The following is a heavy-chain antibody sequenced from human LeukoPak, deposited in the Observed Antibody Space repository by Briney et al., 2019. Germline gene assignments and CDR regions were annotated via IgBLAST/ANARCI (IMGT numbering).Heavy chain of an antibody. Sequence: ASVKISCKAFGYTSTSYYMHWVRQAPGQGLEWMGWISAYNGNRNYAQKVQGRVTMTADTSTSTATMELRSLRTDDTAVYYCARDLQARATISSHCFDPWGQGTLVTVSS. J-gene: IGHJ5*02. CDR2: ISAYNGNR. V-gene: IGHV1-18*04. D-gene: IGHD2-2*01. CDR1: GYTSTSYY. CDR3: ARDLQARATISSHCFDP.